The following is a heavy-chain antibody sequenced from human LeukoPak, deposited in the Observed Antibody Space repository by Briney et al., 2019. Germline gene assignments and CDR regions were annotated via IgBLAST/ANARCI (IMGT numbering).Heavy chain of an antibody. CDR2: ISAYNGNT. Sequence: ASVKVSCKASGYTFTSYGISWVRQAPGQGLEWMGWISAYNGNTNYAQKLQGRVTMTTDTSTSTAYMELSSLRSEDTAVYYCARGDGSGSYRDNLFDPWGQGTLVTVSS. CDR1: GYTFTSYG. CDR3: ARGDGSGSYRDNLFDP. V-gene: IGHV1-18*01. D-gene: IGHD3-10*01. J-gene: IGHJ5*02.